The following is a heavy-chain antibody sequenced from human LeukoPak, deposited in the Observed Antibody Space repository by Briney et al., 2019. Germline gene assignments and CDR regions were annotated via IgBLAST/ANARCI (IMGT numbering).Heavy chain of an antibody. CDR2: ISSSSSYI. J-gene: IGHJ3*02. CDR3: AREHSRVLRYFDWPQTHPHDAFDI. Sequence: GGSLRLSCAASGFTFSSYSMNWVRQAPGKRLEWVSSISSSSSYIYYADSVKGRFTISRDNAKNSLYLQMNSLRAEDTAVYYCAREHSRVLRYFDWPQTHPHDAFDIWGQGTMVTVSS. D-gene: IGHD3-9*01. CDR1: GFTFSSYS. V-gene: IGHV3-21*01.